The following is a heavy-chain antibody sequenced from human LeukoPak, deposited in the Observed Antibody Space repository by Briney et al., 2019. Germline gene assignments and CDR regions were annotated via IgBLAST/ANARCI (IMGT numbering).Heavy chain of an antibody. J-gene: IGHJ4*02. V-gene: IGHV3-33*06. CDR3: AKDGYCSGSSCYGFDS. Sequence: GGSLRPSCTASGFIFKNFGMHWVRQAPGKGLEWVAVVFYDGINKYYADSVKGRFTVSRDNSKNTIYLEMKSLRAEDRAVYYCAKDGYCSGSSCYGFDSWGQGTRVIVSS. CDR1: GFIFKNFG. CDR2: VFYDGINK. D-gene: IGHD2-15*01.